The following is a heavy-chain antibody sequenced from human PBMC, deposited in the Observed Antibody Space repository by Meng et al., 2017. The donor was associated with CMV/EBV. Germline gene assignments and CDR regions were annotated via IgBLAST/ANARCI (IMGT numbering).Heavy chain of an antibody. D-gene: IGHD6-6*01. CDR3: ASPYSSSSFRAFDI. Sequence: SETLSLTCTVSGYSISSGYYWGWIRQPPGKGLEWIGSIYHSGSTYYNPSLKSRVTISVDTSKSQFSLKLSSVTAADTAVYYCASPYSSSSFRAFDIWGQGTMVTVSS. J-gene: IGHJ3*02. CDR1: GYSISSGYY. CDR2: IYHSGST. V-gene: IGHV4-38-2*02.